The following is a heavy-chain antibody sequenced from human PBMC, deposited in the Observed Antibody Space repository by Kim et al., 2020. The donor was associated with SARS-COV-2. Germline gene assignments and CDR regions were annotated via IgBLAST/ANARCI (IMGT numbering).Heavy chain of an antibody. D-gene: IGHD3-3*01. J-gene: IGHJ4*02. CDR1: GGTFSSYA. Sequence: SVKVSCKASGGTFSSYAISWVRQAPGQGLEWMGGIIPIFGTANYAQKFQGRITITADESTSTAYMELSSLRSEDTAVYYCARGVGYYDFWSGYNDYWGQGTLVTVSS. V-gene: IGHV1-69*13. CDR2: IIPIFGTA. CDR3: ARGVGYYDFWSGYNDY.